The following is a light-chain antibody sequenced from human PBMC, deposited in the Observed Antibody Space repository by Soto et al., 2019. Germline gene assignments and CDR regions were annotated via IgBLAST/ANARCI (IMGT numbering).Light chain of an antibody. CDR1: SSDVGGYND. CDR3: SSYTSISPYV. CDR2: DVS. J-gene: IGLJ1*01. Sequence: QSALTQPASVSGSPGQSITISCTGTSSDVGGYNDVSWYQQHPGKAPKLMIYDVSNRPSGVSNRFSGSKSGNTASLTISGLPAEDAADYYCSSYTSISPYVFGTGTKLTVL. V-gene: IGLV2-14*01.